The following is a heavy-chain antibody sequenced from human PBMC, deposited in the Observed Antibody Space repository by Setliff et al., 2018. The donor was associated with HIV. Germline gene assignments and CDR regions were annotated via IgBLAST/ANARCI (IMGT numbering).Heavy chain of an antibody. V-gene: IGHV3-74*03. CDR2: INSDGSTT. CDR3: HCFMAG. J-gene: IGHJ6*03. Sequence: GGSLRLSCAASEFSFSTSWMHWVRQAPGKGLVWVSTINSDGSTTTYADSVKGRFTISRDNAKNTLYLQMNSLRGEDTAMYYCHCFMAGWGKGTTVTVSS. CDR1: EFSFSTSW.